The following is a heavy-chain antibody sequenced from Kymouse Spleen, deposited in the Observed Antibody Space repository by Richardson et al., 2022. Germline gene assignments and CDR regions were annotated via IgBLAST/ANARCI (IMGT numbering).Heavy chain of an antibody. CDR1: GGSISSSSYY. Sequence: LQLQESGPGLVKPSETLSLTCTVSGGSISSSSYYWGWIRQPPGKGLEWIGSIYYSGSTYYNPSLKSRVTISVDTSKNQFSLKLSSVTAADTAVYYCARGFLEWLLSFDYWGQGTLVTVSS. V-gene: IGHV4-39*01. J-gene: IGHJ4*02. D-gene: IGHD3-3*01. CDR3: ARGFLEWLLSFDY. CDR2: IYYSGST.